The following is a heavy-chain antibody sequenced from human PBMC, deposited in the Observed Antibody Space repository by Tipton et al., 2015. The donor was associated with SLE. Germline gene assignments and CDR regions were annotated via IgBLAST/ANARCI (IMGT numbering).Heavy chain of an antibody. V-gene: IGHV4-34*01. Sequence: LRLSCAVYGGSLTGYLWTWIRRPPGRGLEWIGEISHDGGTNYNPSLKRRVTMSIDTSGNQFSLKLTSVAAADTAVYYCARGVRGYYDYSVMGVWDKGNTVTISS. D-gene: IGHD3-10*02. J-gene: IGHJ6*03. CDR1: GGSLTGYL. CDR2: ISHDGGT. CDR3: ARGVRGYYDYSVMGV.